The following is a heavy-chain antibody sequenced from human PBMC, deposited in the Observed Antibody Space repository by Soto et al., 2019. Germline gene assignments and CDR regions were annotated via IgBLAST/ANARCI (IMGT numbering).Heavy chain of an antibody. CDR1: GFTLTPYA. J-gene: IGHJ6*02. V-gene: IGHV1-3*01. D-gene: IGHD1-1*01. CDR2: INVGNGDT. Sequence: ASVKVACKAYGFTLTPYAMHWVRQAPGQRLEWLGWINVGNGDTKYSQKFQGRVTITKDTSTNTAYMELSSLRSEDTAVYYCATTPRGYYYGMDVWGQGTTVTVSS. CDR3: ATTPRGYYYGMDV.